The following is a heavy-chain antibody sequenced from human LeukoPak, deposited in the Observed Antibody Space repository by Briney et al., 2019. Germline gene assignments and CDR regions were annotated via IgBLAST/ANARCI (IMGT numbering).Heavy chain of an antibody. CDR3: ARAPTYGPGSSFDY. V-gene: IGHV3-74*01. J-gene: IGHJ4*02. Sequence: GGSLRLSCAASGFTLSSYWMHWVRHAPGKGLVWVSRINSDGSSTTYADSVKGRFSISRDNAKNTLYLQMNSLRAEDTAVYYCARAPTYGPGSSFDYWGQGTLVTVSS. CDR1: GFTLSSYW. D-gene: IGHD3-10*01. CDR2: INSDGSST.